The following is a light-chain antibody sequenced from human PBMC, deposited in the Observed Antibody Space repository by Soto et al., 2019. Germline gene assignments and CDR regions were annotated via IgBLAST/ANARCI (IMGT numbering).Light chain of an antibody. CDR1: SSDVGGYIF. J-gene: IGLJ1*01. Sequence: QSVLTQPRSVSGSPGQSVTISCTGTSSDVGGYIFVSWYQQHPGKAPKLMIYDVTKRPSGVPDRFSGSKSGNTASLTISGLQAVDEADYYCCSYTGSYTYVLGTGTKVTVL. CDR3: CSYTGSYTYV. CDR2: DVT. V-gene: IGLV2-11*01.